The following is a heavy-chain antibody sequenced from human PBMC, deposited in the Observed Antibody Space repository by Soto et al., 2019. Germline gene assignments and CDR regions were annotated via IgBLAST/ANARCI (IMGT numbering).Heavy chain of an antibody. D-gene: IGHD3-3*01. Sequence: GGSLRLSCVASGFNLSAHDMNWVRLVKGQGLAWVSALGVAGNTFESASLKGRFTISRENAKNSMYLQMTSLRAGNQAVYFCARGVDFWSGARYYHYANDFYGWRHGTTVMVAS. J-gene: IGHJ6*02. CDR3: ARGVDFWSGARYYHYANDFYG. CDR1: GFNLSAHD. CDR2: LGVAGNT. V-gene: IGHV3-13*01.